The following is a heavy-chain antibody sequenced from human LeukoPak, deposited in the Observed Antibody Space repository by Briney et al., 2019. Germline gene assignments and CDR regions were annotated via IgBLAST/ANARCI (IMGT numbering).Heavy chain of an antibody. CDR2: INHSGST. D-gene: IGHD3-9*01. CDR3: ARLLPYDILTGLGGYFDY. Sequence: PSETLSLTCAVYDGSFNGFYWSWIRQPPGKGLEWIGEINHSGSTNYNPSLKSRVTISVDTSKNQFSLKLSSVTAADTAVYYCARLLPYDILTGLGGYFDYWGQGTLVTVSS. J-gene: IGHJ4*02. CDR1: DGSFNGFY. V-gene: IGHV4-34*01.